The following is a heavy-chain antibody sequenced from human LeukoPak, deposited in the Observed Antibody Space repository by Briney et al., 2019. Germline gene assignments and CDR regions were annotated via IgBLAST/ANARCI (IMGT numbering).Heavy chain of an antibody. D-gene: IGHD6-19*01. V-gene: IGHV3-49*04. CDR3: TRDLSSGWYYYCYYMDV. CDR1: GFTFSSYE. Sequence: SGGSLRLSCAASGFTFSSYEMNWVRQAPGKGLEWVGFIRSKAYGGTTEYAASVKGRFTISRDDSKSIAYLQMNSLKTEDTAVYYCTRDLSSGWYYYCYYMDVWGKGTTVTISS. J-gene: IGHJ6*03. CDR2: IRSKAYGGTT.